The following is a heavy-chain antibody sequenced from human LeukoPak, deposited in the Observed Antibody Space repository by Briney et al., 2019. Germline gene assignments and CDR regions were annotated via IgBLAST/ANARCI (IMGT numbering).Heavy chain of an antibody. Sequence: RPSETLSLTCTVSGGSISSGSYYWSWIRQPAGKGLEWIGRIYTSGSTNYNPSLKSRVTMSVDTSKNQFSLKLSSVTAADTAVYYCARDPCSSTSCLSFDYWGQGTLVTVSS. CDR2: IYTSGST. V-gene: IGHV4-61*02. D-gene: IGHD2-2*01. J-gene: IGHJ4*02. CDR3: ARDPCSSTSCLSFDY. CDR1: GGSISSGSYY.